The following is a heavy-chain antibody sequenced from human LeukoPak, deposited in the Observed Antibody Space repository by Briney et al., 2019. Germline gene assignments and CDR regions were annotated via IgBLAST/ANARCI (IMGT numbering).Heavy chain of an antibody. CDR1: GGTFSSYA. CDR2: IIPIFGTA. V-gene: IGHV1-69*13. CDR3: ARDLGGRVGATNENAFDI. J-gene: IGHJ3*02. Sequence: SVKVSCKASGGTFSSYAISWVRQAPGQGLEWMGGIIPIFGTANYAQKFQGRVTITADESTSTAYMELSSPRSEDTAVYYCARDLGGRVGATNENAFDIWGQGTMVTVSS. D-gene: IGHD1-26*01.